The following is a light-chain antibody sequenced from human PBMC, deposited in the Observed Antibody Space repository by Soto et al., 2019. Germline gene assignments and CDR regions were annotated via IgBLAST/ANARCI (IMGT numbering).Light chain of an antibody. Sequence: DIQMTQSPSSLSASEGDRVTISCRASQTISTYLNWYQQKPGKAPNLLIYAASGLQSGVPSRFSGSGSGTDFTLTISSLQPEDFATYYCQQYRRSVWTFGQGTRV. CDR3: QQYRRSVWT. J-gene: IGKJ1*01. V-gene: IGKV1-39*01. CDR2: AAS. CDR1: QTISTY.